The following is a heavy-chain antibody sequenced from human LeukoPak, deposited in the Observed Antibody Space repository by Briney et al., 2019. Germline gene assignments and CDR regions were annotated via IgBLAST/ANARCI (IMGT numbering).Heavy chain of an antibody. V-gene: IGHV3-21*04. CDR1: GFTFSTYS. Sequence: PGGSLRLSCAASGFTFSTYSMNWVRQAPGKGLEWVSFISSSSEYIYYADSVKGRSTISRDNSKNTLYLQMNSLRAEDTAVYYCAKRGAEVGATVAPGDYWGQGTLLTVSS. CDR3: AKRGAEVGATVAPGDY. CDR2: ISSSSEYI. J-gene: IGHJ4*02. D-gene: IGHD1-26*01.